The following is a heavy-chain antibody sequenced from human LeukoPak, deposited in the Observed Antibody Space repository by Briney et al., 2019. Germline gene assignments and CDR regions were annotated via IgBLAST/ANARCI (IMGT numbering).Heavy chain of an antibody. CDR3: AKGTTGTTGGWFDP. CDR1: GFTFDDYA. V-gene: IGHV3-9*03. J-gene: IGHJ5*02. Sequence: GGSLRLSCAASGFTFDDYAMHWVRQAPGKGLEWVSGISWNSGNIGYADSVKGRFTVSRDNAKNSLYLQMNSLRAEDMALYYCAKGTTGTTGGWFDPWGQGTLVTVSS. CDR2: ISWNSGNI. D-gene: IGHD1-1*01.